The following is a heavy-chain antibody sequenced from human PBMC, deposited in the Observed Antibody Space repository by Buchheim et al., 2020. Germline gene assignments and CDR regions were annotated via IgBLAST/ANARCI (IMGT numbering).Heavy chain of an antibody. Sequence: QVQLQESGPGLVKPSQTLSLTCTVSGGSISSGGYYWSWIRQHPGKGLEWIGYIYYSGSTYYNPSLKSRVTISVDTSKNQFSLKLSSVTAALTAVYYCARAGPEWAERVSYGYFLDYWGQGTL. CDR1: GGSISSGGYY. CDR2: IYYSGST. J-gene: IGHJ4*02. D-gene: IGHD5-18*01. V-gene: IGHV4-31*03. CDR3: ARAGPEWAERVSYGYFLDY.